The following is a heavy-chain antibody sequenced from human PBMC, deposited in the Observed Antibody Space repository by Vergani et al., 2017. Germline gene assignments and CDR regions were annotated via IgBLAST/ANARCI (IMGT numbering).Heavy chain of an antibody. J-gene: IGHJ6*02. Sequence: QVQLVQSGAEVKKPGSSVKVSCKASGGTFSSYAISWVRQAPGQGLEWMGGIIPIFGTANYAQKLQGRVTMTTDTSTSTAYMELRSLRSDDTAVYYCARDRCSSTSCYSLRYYGMDVWGQGTTVTVSS. CDR1: GGTFSSYA. D-gene: IGHD2-2*01. CDR3: ARDRCSSTSCYSLRYYGMDV. V-gene: IGHV1-69*05. CDR2: IIPIFGTA.